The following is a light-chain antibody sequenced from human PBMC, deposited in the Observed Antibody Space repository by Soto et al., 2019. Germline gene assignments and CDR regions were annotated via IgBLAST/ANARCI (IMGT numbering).Light chain of an antibody. J-gene: IGKJ1*01. Sequence: IVVTPSPTTMSVSPGERATLSCRASQSVSSNLAWYQQKPGQAPRLLIYGTATRATGIPARFSGSGSGTEFTLTISSLQSEDFAVYYCHQYNFWPTFGQGTKVDI. CDR2: GTA. CDR3: HQYNFWPT. CDR1: QSVSSN. V-gene: IGKV3-15*01.